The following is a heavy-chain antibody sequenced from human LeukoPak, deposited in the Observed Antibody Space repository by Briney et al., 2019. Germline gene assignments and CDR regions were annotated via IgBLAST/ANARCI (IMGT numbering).Heavy chain of an antibody. CDR1: GGTFSSYA. Sequence: SVKVSCKASGGTFSSYAISWVRQAPGQGLEWMGGIIPIFGTANYAQKFQGRVTITADKSTSTAYMELSSLRSEDTAVYYCARVSSGWYRTLDYWGQGTPVTVSS. CDR2: IIPIFGTA. CDR3: ARVSSGWYRTLDY. D-gene: IGHD6-19*01. V-gene: IGHV1-69*06. J-gene: IGHJ4*02.